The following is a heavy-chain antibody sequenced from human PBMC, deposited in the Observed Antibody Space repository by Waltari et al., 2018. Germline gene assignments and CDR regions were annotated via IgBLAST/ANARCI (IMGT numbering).Heavy chain of an antibody. D-gene: IGHD6-25*01. J-gene: IGHJ4*02. CDR3: VLFSSDFLGDC. Sequence: EVQLVESGGGLVQPGGSLRLSCAASGFTFSAYWMHWVRQAPGEGLVSVSQINTYGTITSYADSVKSRFTISRDNAKNTLFLQMNSLRAEDTAVYYCVLFSSDFLGDCWGQGTLVTVSS. CDR2: INTYGTIT. V-gene: IGHV3-74*01. CDR1: GFTFSAYW.